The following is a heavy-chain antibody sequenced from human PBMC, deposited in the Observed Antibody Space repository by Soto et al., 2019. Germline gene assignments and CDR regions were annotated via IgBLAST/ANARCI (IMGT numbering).Heavy chain of an antibody. CDR3: ASSIAAAATQFDP. V-gene: IGHV4-30-2*01. CDR1: GGSISSGGYS. J-gene: IGHJ5*02. Sequence: QLQLQESGPGLVKPSQTLSLTCAVSGGSISSGGYSWGWIRQPPGKGLEWIGYIYHSGSTYYNPSLNSRVTISVDRSKNQFSLKLSSVTAADTAVYYCASSIAAAATQFDPWGQGTLVTVSS. D-gene: IGHD6-13*01. CDR2: IYHSGST.